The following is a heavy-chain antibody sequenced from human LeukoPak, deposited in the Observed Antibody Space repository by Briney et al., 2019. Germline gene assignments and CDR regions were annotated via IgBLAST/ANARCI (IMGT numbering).Heavy chain of an antibody. CDR1: GFTFSSYS. J-gene: IGHJ6*03. V-gene: IGHV3-48*04. D-gene: IGHD2-2*01. CDR3: ARAFDTSWDYYYMDV. CDR2: ISSSGSTI. Sequence: QPGGSLRLSCAATGFTFSSYSMNWVRQAPGKGLEWVSYISSSGSTIYYADSVKGRFTISRDDAKNSLYLQMNSLRADDTAVYYCARAFDTSWDYYYMDVWGKGTTVTVSS.